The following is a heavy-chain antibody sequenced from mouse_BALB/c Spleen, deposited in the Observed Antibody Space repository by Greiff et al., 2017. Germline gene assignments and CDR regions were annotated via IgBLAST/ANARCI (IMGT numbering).Heavy chain of an antibody. CDR1: GYTFTSYW. CDR3: ARYYLIKYFDV. CDR2: INPSNGRT. V-gene: IGHV1S81*02. J-gene: IGHJ1*01. D-gene: IGHD5-5*01. Sequence: QVQLQQPGAELVKPGASVKLSCKASGYTFTSYWMHWVKQRPGQGLEWIGEINPSNGRTNYNEKFKSKATLTVDKSSSTAYMQLSSLTSEDSAVYYCARYYLIKYFDVWGAGTTVTVSA.